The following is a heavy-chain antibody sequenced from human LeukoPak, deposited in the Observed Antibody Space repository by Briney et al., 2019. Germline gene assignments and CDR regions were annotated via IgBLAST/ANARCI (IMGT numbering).Heavy chain of an antibody. V-gene: IGHV3-48*04. J-gene: IGHJ4*02. D-gene: IGHD4-11*01. CDR2: ISPASKTI. Sequence: GSLRLSCAASVITFSDDSMNWVRQAPGSGLEWVAYISPASKTIKYAASVKGRFIISRDNTKKSLYLQMKSLRAEDTAVYYCARDPYYSNHLDFLGQGTLVTVSS. CDR1: VITFSDDS. CDR3: ARDPYYSNHLDF.